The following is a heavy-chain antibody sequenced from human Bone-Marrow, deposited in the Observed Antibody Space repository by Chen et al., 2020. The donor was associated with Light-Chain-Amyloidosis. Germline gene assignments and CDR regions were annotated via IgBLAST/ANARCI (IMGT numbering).Heavy chain of an antibody. V-gene: IGHV5-51*01. CDR2: IYPDDSDA. Sequence: VEKPGESLKISCKGSGYTFPNYWIGWVRQMPGKGLEWLGVIYPDDSDARYSPSFEGQVTISADKSITTAYLQWRSLKASDTAMYYCARRRDGYNFDYWGQGTLVTVSS. D-gene: IGHD5-12*01. CDR3: ARRRDGYNFDY. J-gene: IGHJ4*02. CDR1: GYTFPNYW.